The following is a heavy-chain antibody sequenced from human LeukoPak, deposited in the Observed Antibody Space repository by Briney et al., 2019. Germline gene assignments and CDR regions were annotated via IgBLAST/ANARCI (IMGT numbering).Heavy chain of an antibody. Sequence: GGSLRLSCAASGFAFRNYYMDWVRQAPGKGLEWVAYISNSGTIIYYAESVKGRFTISRDNAKTSLYLQMNNLRAEDTALYYCARDIAMAGRDLDYWGQGTLVTVSS. CDR1: GFAFRNYY. D-gene: IGHD2-8*01. V-gene: IGHV3-11*01. J-gene: IGHJ4*02. CDR2: ISNSGTII. CDR3: ARDIAMAGRDLDY.